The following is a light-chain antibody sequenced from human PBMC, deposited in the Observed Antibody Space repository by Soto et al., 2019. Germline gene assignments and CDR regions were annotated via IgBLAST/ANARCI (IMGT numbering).Light chain of an antibody. J-gene: IGKJ1*01. CDR2: AAS. CDR1: QSITIW. Sequence: DVQMTQSPSTLSASVGDRVTITCRASQSITIWLAWYQQKPGKAPKLLIFAASSLESGAPSRFSGSGSGTEFTLTSSSRQPDDFATYYCQQYNSYSWTFGQGTKVEIK. V-gene: IGKV1-5*01. CDR3: QQYNSYSWT.